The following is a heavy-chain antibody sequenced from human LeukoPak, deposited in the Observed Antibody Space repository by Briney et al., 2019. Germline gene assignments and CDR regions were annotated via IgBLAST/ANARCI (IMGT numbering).Heavy chain of an antibody. CDR2: MNSNSGNT. Sequence: ASVKVSCKASGYTFTSYDINWVRQSTGQGLEWMGWMNSNSGNTGYAQKFQARVTFTRITSMSTAYMELRSLRSEDPAVYYCARGERGYRYGFEYFQKWGQGTLVTVSS. CDR1: GYTFTSYD. V-gene: IGHV1-8*01. J-gene: IGHJ1*01. CDR3: ARGERGYRYGFEYFQK. D-gene: IGHD5-18*01.